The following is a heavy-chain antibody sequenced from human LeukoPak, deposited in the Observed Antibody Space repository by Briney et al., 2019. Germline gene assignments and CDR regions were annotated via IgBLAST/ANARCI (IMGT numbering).Heavy chain of an antibody. Sequence: SETLSLTCTVSGGSVSSGGYYWSWIRQHPGKGLEWIGYIYYSGSTHYNPSLKSRVTISVDTSKNQFSLKLSSVTAADTAVYYCAREPKAHKDPYCGGDCYSTWGQGTLVTVSS. D-gene: IGHD2-21*02. J-gene: IGHJ5*02. V-gene: IGHV4-31*03. CDR2: IYYSGST. CDR3: AREPKAHKDPYCGGDCYST. CDR1: GGSVSSGGYY.